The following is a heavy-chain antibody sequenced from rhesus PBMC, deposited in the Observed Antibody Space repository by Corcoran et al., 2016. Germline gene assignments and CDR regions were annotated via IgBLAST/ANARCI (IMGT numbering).Heavy chain of an antibody. J-gene: IGHJ3*01. Sequence: QVQLQESGPGLVKPSETLSPTCAAPGGLISDDYYWSWIRQPPGKGLEGIGYIYGSGGGTNYNPSPKNRVTISIETSKNQFSLKLSSVTAADTAVYYCARGGYSFSHDDFDFWGQGLRVTVSS. V-gene: IGHV4-106*01. D-gene: IGHD1-1*01. CDR3: ARGGYSFSHDDFDF. CDR2: IYGSGGGT. CDR1: GGLISDDYY.